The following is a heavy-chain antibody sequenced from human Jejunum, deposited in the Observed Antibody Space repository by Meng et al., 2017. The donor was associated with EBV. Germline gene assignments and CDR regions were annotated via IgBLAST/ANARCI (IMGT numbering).Heavy chain of an antibody. V-gene: IGHV1-2*04. CDR1: GYTFTDYY. CDR2: ISPNSGAT. J-gene: IGHJ5*02. D-gene: IGHD4-17*01. Sequence: QVQLVPSGAEAKKPXXSVKVXCKVSGYTFTDYYILWVRQVPGQRPEWMGCISPNSGATNYAQIFKGSVTFTTDTSITTAYMEMSSLRFEDTAVYFCTRAARVFGDYAWFGPWGQGTLVTVSA. CDR3: TRAARVFGDYAWFGP.